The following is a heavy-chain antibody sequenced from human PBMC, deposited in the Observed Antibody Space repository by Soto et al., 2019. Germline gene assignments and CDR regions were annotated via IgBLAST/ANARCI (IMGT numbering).Heavy chain of an antibody. Sequence: QVQLVQSGAEVKKPGSSVKVSCKASGGTFSSYAISWVRQAPGQGLEWMGGFIPIFGTANYAQKFQGRVTITADESTSTAYMELSSLRSEDTAVYYCARDKDYVWGSYRYGFDYWGQGTLVTVSS. CDR3: ARDKDYVWGSYRYGFDY. CDR2: FIPIFGTA. V-gene: IGHV1-69*12. J-gene: IGHJ4*02. CDR1: GGTFSSYA. D-gene: IGHD3-16*02.